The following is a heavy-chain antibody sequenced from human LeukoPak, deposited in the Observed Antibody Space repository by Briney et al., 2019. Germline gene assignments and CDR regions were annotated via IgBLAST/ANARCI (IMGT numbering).Heavy chain of an antibody. J-gene: IGHJ5*02. Sequence: ASVKVSCKASGYTFTGYYMHWVRQAPGQGLEWMGWINPNSGGTNYAQKFQGRVTMTRDTSISTAYMELSRLRSGDTAVYYCARERVPAALNWFDPWGQGTLVTVSS. D-gene: IGHD2-2*01. CDR1: GYTFTGYY. CDR3: ARERVPAALNWFDP. CDR2: INPNSGGT. V-gene: IGHV1-2*02.